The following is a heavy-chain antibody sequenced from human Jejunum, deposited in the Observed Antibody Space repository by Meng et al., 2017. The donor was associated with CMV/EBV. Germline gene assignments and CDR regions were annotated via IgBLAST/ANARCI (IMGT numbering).Heavy chain of an antibody. CDR3: KTYSSGGGLGS. D-gene: IGHD2-15*01. J-gene: IGHJ5*02. CDR2: IYHGGST. V-gene: IGHV4-30-4*01. Sequence: QVPLTGGGQGLVTPSTPLSLTFTFSGASLSSDYFWSWTRQPPGKGLEWIGYIYHGGSTDYNPSLRSRVTISVDTSKNQFSLKLSSVTAADTAVYYCKTYSSGGGLGSWGQGTLVTVSS. CDR1: GASLSSDYF.